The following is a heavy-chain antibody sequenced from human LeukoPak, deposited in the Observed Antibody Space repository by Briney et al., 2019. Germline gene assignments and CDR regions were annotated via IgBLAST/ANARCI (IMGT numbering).Heavy chain of an antibody. CDR2: IWYDGSNK. Sequence: PGGSLRLSCAASGFTFSSYGMHWVRQAPGKGLVWVAVIWYDGSNKYYADSVKGRFTISRDNSKNTLYLQMNSLRAEDTAVYYCARDGVAYCGGDCYPHDYWGQGTLVTVSS. D-gene: IGHD2-21*02. V-gene: IGHV3-33*01. CDR3: ARDGVAYCGGDCYPHDY. CDR1: GFTFSSYG. J-gene: IGHJ4*02.